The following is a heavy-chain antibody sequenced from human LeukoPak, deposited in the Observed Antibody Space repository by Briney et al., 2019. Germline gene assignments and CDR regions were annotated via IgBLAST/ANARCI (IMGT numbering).Heavy chain of an antibody. V-gene: IGHV3-7*01. CDR3: ARLSTSVAGGDH. J-gene: IGHJ4*02. CDR2: IKKDGSEE. D-gene: IGHD6-19*01. Sequence: PGGSLRLSCTASGFSFSTSWMSWVRQTPGKGLEWVANIKKDGSEEYYVYSVKTRFTISRDNAKNSLYLQLNSLIVEDTAVYYCARLSTSVAGGDHWGQGTLVTVSS. CDR1: GFSFSTSW.